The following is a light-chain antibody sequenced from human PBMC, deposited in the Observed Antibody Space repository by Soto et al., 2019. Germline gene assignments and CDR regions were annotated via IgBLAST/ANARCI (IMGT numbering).Light chain of an antibody. CDR2: WGS. Sequence: DIVMTQSPLSLPVTPGEPASMSCRSSKSLLHSSGNNYLAWYVQKPVQSPQLLIYWGSYRASGVPDRFSGSGSGTDFTLKISRVEAEDVGFYYCMQRQQTPITFGQGTRLAIK. CDR3: MQRQQTPIT. J-gene: IGKJ5*01. CDR1: KSLLHSSGNNY. V-gene: IGKV2-28*01.